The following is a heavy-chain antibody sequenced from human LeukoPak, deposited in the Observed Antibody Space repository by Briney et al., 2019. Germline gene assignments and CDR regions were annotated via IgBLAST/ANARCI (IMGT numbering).Heavy chain of an antibody. CDR2: IYYSGST. Sequence: PSETLSLTCTVSGGSISSSSYYWGWIRQPPGKGLEWIGSIYYSGSTYYNPSLKSRVTISVDTSKNQFSLKLSSVTAADTAVYYCARHAPGGMATISYDYWGQGTLVTVSS. D-gene: IGHD5-24*01. CDR1: GGSISSSSYY. V-gene: IGHV4-39*01. J-gene: IGHJ4*02. CDR3: ARHAPGGMATISYDY.